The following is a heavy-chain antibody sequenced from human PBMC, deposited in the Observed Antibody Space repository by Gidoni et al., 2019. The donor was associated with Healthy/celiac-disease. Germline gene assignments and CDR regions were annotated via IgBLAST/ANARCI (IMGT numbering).Heavy chain of an antibody. CDR2: IIPIFGTA. J-gene: IGHJ3*02. V-gene: IGHV1-69*06. Sequence: WVRQAPGQGLEWMGGIIPIFGTANYAQKFQGRVTITADKSTSTAYMELSSLRSEDTAVYYCARGGNVWGSYRYTDAFDIWGQGTMVTVSS. D-gene: IGHD3-16*02. CDR3: ARGGNVWGSYRYTDAFDI.